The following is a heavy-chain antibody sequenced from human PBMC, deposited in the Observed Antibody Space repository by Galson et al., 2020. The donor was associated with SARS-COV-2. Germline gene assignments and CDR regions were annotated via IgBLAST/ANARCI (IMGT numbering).Heavy chain of an antibody. J-gene: IGHJ4*02. Sequence: SGPTLVKPTQPLTLTCTFSGLSLSTSGVGVGWIRQPPGKALEWLALIYWNDDKHISPSLKNGLTITKDTSKNQVVLTMTNMDPVDTATYYCAHSPYFYDSSAYYGYLDHWGQGILVTVSS. V-gene: IGHV2-5*01. CDR2: IYWNDDK. CDR1: GLSLSTSGVG. CDR3: AHSPYFYDSSAYYGYLDH. D-gene: IGHD3-22*01.